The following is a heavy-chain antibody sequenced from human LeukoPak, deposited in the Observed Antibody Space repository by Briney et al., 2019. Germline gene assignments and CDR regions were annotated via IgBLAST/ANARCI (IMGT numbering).Heavy chain of an antibody. CDR3: ARIPVAGISAPALGLNDY. CDR2: ISAYNGNT. D-gene: IGHD6-19*01. CDR1: GYTFTSYG. Sequence: ASVKVSCKASGYTFTSYGISWVRQAPGQGLEWMGWISAYNGNTNYAQKLQGRVTITRDTSASTAYMELSSLRSEDTAVYYCARIPVAGISAPALGLNDYWGQGTLVTVSS. J-gene: IGHJ4*02. V-gene: IGHV1-18*01.